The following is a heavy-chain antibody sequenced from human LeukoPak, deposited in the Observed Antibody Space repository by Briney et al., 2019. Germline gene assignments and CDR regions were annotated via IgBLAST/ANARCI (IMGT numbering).Heavy chain of an antibody. V-gene: IGHV3-7*01. CDR2: IKQDGSEK. Sequence: GGSLRFSCAASGFTFSSYWMSWVRQAPGKGLEWVANIKQDGSEKYYVDSVKGRFTISRDNAKNSLHLQVNSLRAEDTAVYYCVRERFHGSGAPKFDFWGQGTLVTVSS. D-gene: IGHD3-10*01. CDR1: GFTFSSYW. CDR3: VRERFHGSGAPKFDF. J-gene: IGHJ4*02.